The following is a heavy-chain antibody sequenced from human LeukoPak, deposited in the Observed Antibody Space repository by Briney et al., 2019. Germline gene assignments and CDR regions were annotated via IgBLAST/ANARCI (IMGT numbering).Heavy chain of an antibody. CDR2: ISSSSSYI. J-gene: IGHJ4*02. D-gene: IGHD3-3*01. CDR3: ARDPTDFFDY. V-gene: IGHV3-21*01. Sequence: PGGSLRLSCAASGFTFSSYSMDWVRQAPGKGLEWVSSISSSSSYIYYADSVKGRFTTSRDNAKNSLYLQMNSLRAEDTAVYYCARDPTDFFDYWGQGTLVTVSS. CDR1: GFTFSSYS.